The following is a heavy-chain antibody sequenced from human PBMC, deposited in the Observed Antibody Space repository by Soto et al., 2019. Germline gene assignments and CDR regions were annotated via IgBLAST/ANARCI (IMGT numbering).Heavy chain of an antibody. D-gene: IGHD3-22*01. Sequence: QLHLVESGGDVVQPGRSLRVSCTASGLNFDKYGMHWVRQAPGKGLEWVTFISSEGSNRQYGDSVKGRFTISRDNYKNTVYLQMNNLRTEDTALYYDVQAFTGDNHFGYSGYWGQGTLVTVSS. J-gene: IGHJ4*02. CDR2: ISSEGSNR. CDR3: VQAFTGDNHFGYSGY. V-gene: IGHV3-30*18. CDR1: GLNFDKYG.